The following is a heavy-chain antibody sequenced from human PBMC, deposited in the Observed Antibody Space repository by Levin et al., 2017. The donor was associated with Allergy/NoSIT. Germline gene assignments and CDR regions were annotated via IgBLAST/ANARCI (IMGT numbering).Heavy chain of an antibody. V-gene: IGHV3-15*01. D-gene: IGHD4-17*01. CDR1: GFTFSNAW. Sequence: GESLKISCAASGFTFSNAWMSWVRQAPGKGLEWVGRIKSKTDGGTTDYAAPVKGRFTISRDDSKNTLYLQMNSLKTEDTAVYYCTAIYGDYDDYWGQGTLVTVSP. CDR2: IKSKTDGGTT. J-gene: IGHJ4*02. CDR3: TAIYGDYDDY.